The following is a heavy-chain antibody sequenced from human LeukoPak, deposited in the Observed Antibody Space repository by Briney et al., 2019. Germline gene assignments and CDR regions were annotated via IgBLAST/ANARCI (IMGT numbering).Heavy chain of an antibody. CDR1: GFTVSSSY. D-gene: IGHD2-15*01. J-gene: IGHJ4*02. Sequence: GGSLRLSCAASGFTVSSSYMSWVRQAPGKGLEWVSLIYSGGTTFYGDSVKGRFTISRDNSKNTLHLQMNSLRAEDTAVYYCARSQYCSGGSCYCDYWGQGTLVTVSS. V-gene: IGHV3-66*01. CDR3: ARSQYCSGGSCYCDY. CDR2: IYSGGTT.